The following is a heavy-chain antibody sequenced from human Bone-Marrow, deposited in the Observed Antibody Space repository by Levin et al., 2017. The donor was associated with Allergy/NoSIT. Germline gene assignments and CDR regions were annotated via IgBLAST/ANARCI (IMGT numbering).Heavy chain of an antibody. V-gene: IGHV3-21*01. D-gene: IGHD2-21*02. CDR1: GFTFSSYS. CDR3: ARDAYCGGDCYILDY. J-gene: IGHJ4*02. Sequence: GESLKISCAASGFTFSSYSMNWVRQAPGKGLEWVSSISSSSSYIYYADSVKGRFTISRDNAKNSLYLQMNSLRAEDTAVYYCARDAYCGGDCYILDYWGQGTLVTVSS. CDR2: ISSSSSYI.